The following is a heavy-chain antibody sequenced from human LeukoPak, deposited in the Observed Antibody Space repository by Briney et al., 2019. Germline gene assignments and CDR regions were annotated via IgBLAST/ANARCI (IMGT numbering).Heavy chain of an antibody. CDR2: LNHSGSP. Sequence: SETLSLTCVVSGGSFSGYHWSWIRQPPGKGLEWIGELNHSGSPNYNSSLKSRVTMSVDTSKNQFSLKLDSVTAAGTAVYYCARASYFYGSGTVGPFDHWGQGTRVTVSS. V-gene: IGHV4-34*01. CDR1: GGSFSGYH. CDR3: ARASYFYGSGTVGPFDH. J-gene: IGHJ4*02. D-gene: IGHD3-10*01.